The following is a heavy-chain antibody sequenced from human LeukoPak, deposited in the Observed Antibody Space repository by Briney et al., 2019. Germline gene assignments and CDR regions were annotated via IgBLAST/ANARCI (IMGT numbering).Heavy chain of an antibody. V-gene: IGHV1-69*05. Sequence: ASVKVSCKASGGTFSSYAISWVQQAPGQGLEWMGGIIPIFGTANYAQKFQGRVTITTDESTSTAYMELSSLRSEDTAVYYCARGAAEYFQHWGQGTLVTVSS. CDR3: ARGAAEYFQH. CDR1: GGTFSSYA. CDR2: IIPIFGTA. J-gene: IGHJ1*01. D-gene: IGHD2-15*01.